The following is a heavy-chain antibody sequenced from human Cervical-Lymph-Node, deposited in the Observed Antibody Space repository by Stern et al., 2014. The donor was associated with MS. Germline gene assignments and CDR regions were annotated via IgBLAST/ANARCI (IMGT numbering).Heavy chain of an antibody. CDR1: GYNFNIYW. CDR2: IYPGDSDT. D-gene: IGHD6-19*01. Sequence: QLVQSGTEVRKPGESLKISCKGSGYNFNIYWIAWVRQMPGKGLEWMGIIYPGDSDTRYSPSFQGHVPFSVDKSISTAYLHLSGLNASDTAMYYCARQTTGWYSDYWGQGTLVAVSS. J-gene: IGHJ4*02. V-gene: IGHV5-51*01. CDR3: ARQTTGWYSDY.